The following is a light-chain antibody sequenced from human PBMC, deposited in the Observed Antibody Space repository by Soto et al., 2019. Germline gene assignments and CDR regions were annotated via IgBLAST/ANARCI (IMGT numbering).Light chain of an antibody. CDR2: TAS. Sequence: DIQMPQSPSSLSASVGDRVTITCLASQSISSYLNWYQQKPGKAPNLLIYTASSLQSGVPSRFSGSGSGTDFTLTISSLQPEDFATYYCQQSYSTPITFGQGTRLAI. J-gene: IGKJ5*01. CDR1: QSISSY. V-gene: IGKV1-39*01. CDR3: QQSYSTPIT.